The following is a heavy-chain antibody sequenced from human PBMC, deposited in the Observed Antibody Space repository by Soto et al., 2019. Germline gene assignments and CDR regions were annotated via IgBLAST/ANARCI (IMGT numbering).Heavy chain of an antibody. CDR1: GFTVSSNY. CDR3: AGPSYGSGSRVP. CDR2: IYSGGGT. D-gene: IGHD3-10*01. Sequence: EVQLVESGGGLVQPGGSLRLSCAASGFTVSSNYMSWVRQAPGKGLEWVSVIYSGGGTYYADSVKGRFTISRHNSNNTLYLQINSLSPEDTAVYYCAGPSYGSGSRVPWGQGTLVTVSS. V-gene: IGHV3-53*04. J-gene: IGHJ5*02.